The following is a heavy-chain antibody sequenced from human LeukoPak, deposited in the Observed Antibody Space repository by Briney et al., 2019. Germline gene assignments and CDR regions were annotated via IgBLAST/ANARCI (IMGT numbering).Heavy chain of an antibody. J-gene: IGHJ4*02. Sequence: GASVKVSCKASGYSFTNYDITWVRQAPGQGLEWMGWIGPYNGNTNNAQNLQGRVTMTTDTSTSTAYMELRSLRSDDTAVYYCARYYCSSITCQGIDYWGQGTLVTVSS. V-gene: IGHV1-18*01. D-gene: IGHD2-2*01. CDR1: GYSFTNYD. CDR3: ARYYCSSITCQGIDY. CDR2: IGPYNGNT.